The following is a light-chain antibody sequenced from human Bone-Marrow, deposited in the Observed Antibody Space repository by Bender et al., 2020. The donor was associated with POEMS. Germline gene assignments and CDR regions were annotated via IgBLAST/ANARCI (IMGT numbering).Light chain of an antibody. CDR1: SSDIAGYNF. J-gene: IGLJ1*01. CDR3: SSYAGSNHFV. V-gene: IGLV2-14*01. Sequence: QSALTQPATVSGSPGQSITISCTGTSSDIAGYNFVSWYQQYPGKAPKLLISDVSDRPSGVSDRFSGSKSGNTASLTISGLQSEDEADYYCSSYAGSNHFVFGTGTKVTVL. CDR2: DVS.